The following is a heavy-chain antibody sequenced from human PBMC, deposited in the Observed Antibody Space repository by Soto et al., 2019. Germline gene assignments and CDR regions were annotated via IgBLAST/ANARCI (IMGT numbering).Heavy chain of an antibody. CDR3: DRGSFPMDYDFWSGYYFYFDY. V-gene: IGHV3-49*03. J-gene: IGHJ4*02. Sequence: GGSLRLSGTASGFTFGDYAMSWFRQAPGKGLEWVGFIRSKAYGGTTEYAASVKGRFTISRDDSKSIAYLQMNSLKTEDTAVYYCDRGSFPMDYDFWSGYYFYFDYGGQGTLV. CDR2: IRSKAYGGTT. D-gene: IGHD3-3*01. CDR1: GFTFGDYA.